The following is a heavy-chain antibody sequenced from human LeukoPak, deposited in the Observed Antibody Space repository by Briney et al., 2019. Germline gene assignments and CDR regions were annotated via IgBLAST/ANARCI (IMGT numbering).Heavy chain of an antibody. CDR3: AREQDGSGLYDPFDI. Sequence: GGSLRLSCAASGFTFSNYATSWVRQAPGKGLEWVSAISSTGGSTYYADSVRGRFTISRDNSKSGLYLQMSSLRAEDTAVYYCAREQDGSGLYDPFDIWGLGTMVTVSS. CDR2: ISSTGGST. J-gene: IGHJ3*02. V-gene: IGHV3-23*01. CDR1: GFTFSNYA. D-gene: IGHD3-22*01.